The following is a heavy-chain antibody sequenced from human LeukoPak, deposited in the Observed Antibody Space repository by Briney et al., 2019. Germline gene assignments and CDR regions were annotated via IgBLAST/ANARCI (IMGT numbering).Heavy chain of an antibody. V-gene: IGHV3-9*01. CDR1: GFTFDDYA. J-gene: IGHJ2*01. D-gene: IGHD3-10*01. CDR2: ISWNSGHI. Sequence: GGSLRLSCAASGFTFDDYAMHWVRQAPGKGLEWVSGISWNSGHIGYVDSVKGRFTISRDNAKNSLYLQMNSLRAGDTALYYCAKDRRHTVSGGYFDLWGRGTLVIVSS. CDR3: AKDRRHTVSGGYFDL.